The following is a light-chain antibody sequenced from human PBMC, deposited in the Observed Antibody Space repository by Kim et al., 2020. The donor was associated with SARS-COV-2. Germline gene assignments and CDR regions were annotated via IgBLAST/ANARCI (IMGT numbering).Light chain of an antibody. Sequence: LAECVGDRVNITCRARQSISNWLAWYQQKPGKAPKLLIYGASSLQSGVPSRFSGIGSGTEYTLTINSLQPDDFGTYYCQQYKSYSTFGQGTKLEI. CDR3: QQYKSYST. CDR1: QSISNW. J-gene: IGKJ2*01. V-gene: IGKV1-5*01. CDR2: GAS.